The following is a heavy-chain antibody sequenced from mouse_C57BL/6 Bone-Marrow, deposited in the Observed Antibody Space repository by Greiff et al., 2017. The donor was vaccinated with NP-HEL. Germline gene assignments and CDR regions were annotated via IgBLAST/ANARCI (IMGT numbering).Heavy chain of an antibody. V-gene: IGHV5-12*01. CDR1: GFTFSDYY. D-gene: IGHD1-1*02. J-gene: IGHJ2*01. CDR3: ARQFGGTLDY. CDR2: ISNGGGST. Sequence: EVQLVESGGGLVQPGGSLKLSCAASGFTFSDYYMYWVRQTPEKRLEWVAYISNGGGSTYYPDTVKGRFTISRDNAKNTQYLQMSRLKSEDTDMYYCARQFGGTLDYWGQGTTLTVSS.